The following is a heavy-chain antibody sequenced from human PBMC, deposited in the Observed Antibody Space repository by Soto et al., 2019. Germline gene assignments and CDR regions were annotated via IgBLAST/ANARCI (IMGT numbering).Heavy chain of an antibody. CDR1: EGTFASYS. J-gene: IGHJ6*02. Sequence: QEELVQSGAEVKKPGSSVNVSCRTSEGTFASYSITWLRQAPGQRLEWMGEIIPLMRTVNYAQKFQDRVTITGDRSTSTVYMALISLRSDDTSVYYCARDTVDLFGYLDVWGQGTPVTFSS. CDR3: ARDTVDLFGYLDV. V-gene: IGHV1-69*06. CDR2: IIPLMRTV. D-gene: IGHD2-21*01.